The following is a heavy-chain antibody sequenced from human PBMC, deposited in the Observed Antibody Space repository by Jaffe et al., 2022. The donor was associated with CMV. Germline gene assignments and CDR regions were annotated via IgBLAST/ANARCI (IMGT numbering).Heavy chain of an antibody. J-gene: IGHJ5*02. CDR3: TGAKGYCSGGSCPRGLEVPDWPGGFDP. V-gene: IGHV3-23*04. CDR2: ISGSGGST. D-gene: IGHD2-15*01. CDR1: GFTFSSYA. Sequence: EVQLVESGGGLVQPGGSLRLSCAASGFTFSSYAMSWVRQAPGKGLEWVSAISGSGGSTYYADSVKGRFTISRDNSKNTLYLQMNSLRAEDTAVYYCTGAKGYCSGGSCPRGLEVPDWPGGFDPWGQGTLVTVSS.